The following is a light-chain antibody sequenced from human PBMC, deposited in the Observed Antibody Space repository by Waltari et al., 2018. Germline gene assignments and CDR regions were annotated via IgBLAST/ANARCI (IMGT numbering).Light chain of an antibody. V-gene: IGKV1-27*01. CDR3: QKYNSAPLT. Sequence: DIQMTQSPSSLSASVGDRVTINCRASQAISNYLAWYQQKPGKVPKLLIYAASILQSGVPSRFSGTGSGTCFSLTISSLQPEDVSTYYCQKYNSAPLTFGGGTKVEIK. CDR2: AAS. CDR1: QAISNY. J-gene: IGKJ4*01.